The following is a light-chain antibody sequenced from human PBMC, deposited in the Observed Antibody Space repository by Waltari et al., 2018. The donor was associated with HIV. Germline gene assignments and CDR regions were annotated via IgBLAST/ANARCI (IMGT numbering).Light chain of an antibody. V-gene: IGLV2-14*03. CDR3: SPYTANSVF. CDR1: WRDAGDYGY. J-gene: IGLJ2*01. CDR2: DGT. Sequence: QSALTQPASVSGSPGQSITISCTGTWRDAGDYGYVAWYQQHPGKAPKVIIHDGTNRPSGVSDRFSGSKSGDTASLTSSGLQAEDEAIYYCSPYTANSVFFGGGTRLTVL.